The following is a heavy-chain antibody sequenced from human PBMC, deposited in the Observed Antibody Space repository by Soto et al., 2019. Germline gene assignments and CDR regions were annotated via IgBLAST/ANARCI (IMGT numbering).Heavy chain of an antibody. Sequence: AASVKVSCKASGFTFTSSAFQWVRQARGQRLEWIGWIAVGSGYTNYAQRFQDRVTLTRDMSTATTYMELSRLTSEDTAIYYCAADAKAWQQMVPSDYWGQGTLVTVSS. V-gene: IGHV1-58*01. CDR2: IAVGSGYT. CDR3: AADAKAWQQMVPSDY. D-gene: IGHD2-8*01. J-gene: IGHJ4*02. CDR1: GFTFTSSA.